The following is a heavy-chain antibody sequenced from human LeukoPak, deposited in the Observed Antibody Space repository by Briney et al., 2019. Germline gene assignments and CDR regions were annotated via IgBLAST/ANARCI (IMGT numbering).Heavy chain of an antibody. CDR1: GFTFSSYA. CDR2: ISYDGSNK. Sequence: GGSLRLSCAASGFTFSSYAMHWVRQAPGKGLEWVAVISYDGSNKYYADSVKGRFTISRDNSKNTLYLQMNSLRAEDTAVYYCARGLDNWNYAQSVHAFDIWGQGTMVTVSS. J-gene: IGHJ3*02. D-gene: IGHD1-7*01. CDR3: ARGLDNWNYAQSVHAFDI. V-gene: IGHV3-30*04.